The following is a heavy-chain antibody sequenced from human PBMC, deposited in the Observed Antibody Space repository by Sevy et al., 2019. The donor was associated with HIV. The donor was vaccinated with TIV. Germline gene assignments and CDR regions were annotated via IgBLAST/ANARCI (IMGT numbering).Heavy chain of an antibody. CDR2: ISGSGGST. Sequence: GGSLRLSCAASGFTFSSYAMSWVLQAPGKGLEWVSAISGSGGSTYYADSVKGRFTISRDNSKNTLYLQMNSLRAEDTAVYYCAKDTDSSSWSMGYYFDYWGQGTLVTVSS. V-gene: IGHV3-23*01. D-gene: IGHD6-13*01. CDR3: AKDTDSSSWSMGYYFDY. J-gene: IGHJ4*02. CDR1: GFTFSSYA.